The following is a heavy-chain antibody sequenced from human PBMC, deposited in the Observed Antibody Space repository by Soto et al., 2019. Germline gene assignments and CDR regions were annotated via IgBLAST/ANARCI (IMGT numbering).Heavy chain of an antibody. Sequence: SLTCAVYGGSFSGYYWSWIRQPPGKGLEWIGYIYYSGSTNYNPSLKSRVTISVDTSKNQFSLKLSSVTAADTAVYYCAKVNDFWTGYYSTNWFDPWGQG. CDR3: AKVNDFWTGYYSTNWFDP. CDR1: GGSFSGYY. CDR2: IYYSGST. J-gene: IGHJ5*02. D-gene: IGHD3-3*01. V-gene: IGHV4-59*01.